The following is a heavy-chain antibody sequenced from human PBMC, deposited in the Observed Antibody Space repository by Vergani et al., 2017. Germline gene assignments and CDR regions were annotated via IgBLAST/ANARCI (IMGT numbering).Heavy chain of an antibody. CDR1: GYTFTSYG. Sequence: QVQLVQSGAEVTKPGASVKVSCKASGYTFTSYGISWVRQAPGQGLEWMGWISAYNGNTNYAQKLQGRVTMTTDTSTSTAYMELRSLRSDDTAVYYCARDGSTITMVRGVIAPVNYYYYYGMDVWGQGTTVTVSS. J-gene: IGHJ6*02. D-gene: IGHD3-10*01. V-gene: IGHV1-18*01. CDR3: ARDGSTITMVRGVIAPVNYYYYYGMDV. CDR2: ISAYNGNT.